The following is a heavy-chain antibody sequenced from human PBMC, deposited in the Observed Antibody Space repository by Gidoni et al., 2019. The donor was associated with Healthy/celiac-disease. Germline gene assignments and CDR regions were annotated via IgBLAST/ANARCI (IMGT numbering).Heavy chain of an antibody. CDR3: ARGPRVGYCSSTSCYVSWFDP. CDR1: GGSFSGYS. D-gene: IGHD2-2*01. CDR2: INHSGST. J-gene: IGHJ5*02. Sequence: QVQLQQWGAGLLKPSETLSLTCAVYGGSFSGYSWSWIRQPPGKGLEWFGEINHSGSTNYNPSLKSRVTISVDTSKNQFSLKLSSVTAADTAVYYCARGPRVGYCSSTSCYVSWFDPWGQGTLVTVSS. V-gene: IGHV4-34*01.